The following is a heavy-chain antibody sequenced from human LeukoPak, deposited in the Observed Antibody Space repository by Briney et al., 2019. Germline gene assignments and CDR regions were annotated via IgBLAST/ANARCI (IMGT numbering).Heavy chain of an antibody. D-gene: IGHD3-9*01. CDR3: ARDHPTFYTILGYYYGMDV. CDR2: INHSGST. Sequence: PSETLSLTCAVYGGSFSGYYWSWIRQPPGKGLEWIGEINHSGSTNYNPSLKSRVTISVDTSKNQFSLKLSSVTAADTAVYYCARDHPTFYTILGYYYGMDVWGQGTTVTVSS. J-gene: IGHJ6*02. V-gene: IGHV4-34*01. CDR1: GGSFSGYY.